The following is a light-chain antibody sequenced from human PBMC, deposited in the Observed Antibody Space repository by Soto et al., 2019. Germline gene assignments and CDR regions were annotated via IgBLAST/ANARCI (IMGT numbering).Light chain of an antibody. CDR2: EVS. CDR1: SNDIGAYKY. CDR3: CSYADGQTLA. Sequence: QSALTQPASVSGSPGQSITISCTGSSNDIGAYKYVSWYQQYPGKAPKLIIFEVSNRPSGVSNRFSGSKSGNTASLTIAGLQAEDEADYFCCSYADGQTLAFGGGTKLTVL. J-gene: IGLJ2*01. V-gene: IGLV2-14*01.